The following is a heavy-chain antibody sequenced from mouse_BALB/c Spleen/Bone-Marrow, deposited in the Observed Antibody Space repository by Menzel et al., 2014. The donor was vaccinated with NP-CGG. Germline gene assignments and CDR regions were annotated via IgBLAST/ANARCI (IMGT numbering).Heavy chain of an antibody. V-gene: IGHV14-3*02. CDR2: IDPANGNT. D-gene: IGHD1-1*01. CDR1: GFNIKDTY. CDR3: ASYYYGSYGFAY. J-gene: IGHJ3*01. Sequence: EVQLQESGAELVKPGASVKLSSTASGFNIKDTYMHWVKQRPEQGLEWIGRIDPANGNTKYDPKFQGKATITADTSSNTAYLQLSSLTSEDTAVYYCASYYYGSYGFAYWGQGTLVTVSA.